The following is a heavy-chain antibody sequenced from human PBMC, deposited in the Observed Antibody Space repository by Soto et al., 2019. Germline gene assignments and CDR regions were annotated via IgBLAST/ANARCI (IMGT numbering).Heavy chain of an antibody. J-gene: IGHJ6*02. CDR2: ISAYNGNT. D-gene: IGHD3-22*01. CDR1: GYTFTSYG. V-gene: IGHV1-18*04. Sequence: ASVKVSCKASGYTFTSYGNSWVRQAPGQGLEWMGWISAYNGNTNYAQKLQGRVTMTTDTSTSTAYMELRSLRSDDTAVYYCARRYYYDSSGYQVYYYGMDVWGQGTTVTVSS. CDR3: ARRYYYDSSGYQVYYYGMDV.